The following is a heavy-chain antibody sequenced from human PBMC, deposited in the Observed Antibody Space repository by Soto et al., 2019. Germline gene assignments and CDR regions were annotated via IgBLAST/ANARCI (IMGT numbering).Heavy chain of an antibody. J-gene: IGHJ5*02. D-gene: IGHD5-18*01. CDR1: GFSLSTSGVG. CDR2: IYWDDGK. V-gene: IGHV2-5*02. CDR3: AHRAEGGLQLSKWVWFDP. Sequence: SGPTLGTPQTLTLTCTFSGFSLSTSGVGVGWIRQPPGKALEWLALIYWDDGKRYSPSLKSRLTITKDTSKNQVVLTMTNMDPVDTATYYCAHRAEGGLQLSKWVWFDPWGQGTLVTVSS.